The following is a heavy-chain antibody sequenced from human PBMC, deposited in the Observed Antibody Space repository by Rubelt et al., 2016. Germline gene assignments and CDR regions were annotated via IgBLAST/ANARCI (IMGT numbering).Heavy chain of an antibody. Sequence: QITLKESGPTLVKPTQTLTLTCTFSGFSLSTSGVGVGWIRQPPGKALEWLALIYWNDDKRYRPSLKSRLTITKDTSKNQVVLTMTNMDPVDTATYYCAHWGYSYGSDAFDIWGQGTMVTVSS. D-gene: IGHD5-18*01. J-gene: IGHJ3*02. CDR2: IYWNDDK. CDR1: GFSLSTSGVG. CDR3: AHWGYSYGSDAFDI. V-gene: IGHV2-5*01.